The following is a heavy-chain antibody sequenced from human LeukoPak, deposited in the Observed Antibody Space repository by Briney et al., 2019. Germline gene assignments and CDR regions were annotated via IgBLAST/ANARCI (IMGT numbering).Heavy chain of an antibody. CDR1: GYTFRTYG. CDR3: AREEALLLVGAT. V-gene: IGHV1-18*01. J-gene: IGHJ4*02. Sequence: ASVKVSCKAAGYTFRTYGINWVRQAPGQGLEWMGGISVYNGNTNYAQKLQGRVTMTTDTSTSTAYMELRSLRSDDTAVYYCAREEALLLVGATWGQGTLVTVSS. D-gene: IGHD1-26*01. CDR2: ISVYNGNT.